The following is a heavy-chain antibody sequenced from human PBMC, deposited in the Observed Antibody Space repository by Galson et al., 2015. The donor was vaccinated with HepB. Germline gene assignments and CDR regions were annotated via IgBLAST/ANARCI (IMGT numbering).Heavy chain of an antibody. CDR1: GFTFSSYG. Sequence: SLRLSCAASGFTFSSYGMHWVRQAPGKGLEWVAVIWYDGSNKYYAGSVKGRFTISRDNSKNTLYLQMNSLRAEDTAVYYCASLPSYYYDSSGYYYTDAFDIWGQGTMVTVSS. J-gene: IGHJ3*02. CDR3: ASLPSYYYDSSGYYYTDAFDI. V-gene: IGHV3-33*01. CDR2: IWYDGSNK. D-gene: IGHD3-22*01.